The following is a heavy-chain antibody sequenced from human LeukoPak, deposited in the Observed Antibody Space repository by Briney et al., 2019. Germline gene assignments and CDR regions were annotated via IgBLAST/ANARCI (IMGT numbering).Heavy chain of an antibody. D-gene: IGHD2-21*01. V-gene: IGHV3-7*04. CDR1: GFTFSSYC. CDR2: IKQGGSNK. Sequence: GGSLRLSCAASGFTFSSYCMSWVRQAPGKGLEWVANIKQGGSNKYYVASVKGRFTISRDNAKNSLYQQMNSLGAEDTAVYYCARALWCPEDYYYMDVWGKGTTVTVSS. CDR3: ARALWCPEDYYYMDV. J-gene: IGHJ6*03.